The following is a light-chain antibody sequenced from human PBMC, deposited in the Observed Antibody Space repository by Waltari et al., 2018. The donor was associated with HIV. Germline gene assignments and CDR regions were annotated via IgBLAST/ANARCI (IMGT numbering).Light chain of an antibody. CDR1: QSVSSTY. CDR3: QQYDTSPL. Sequence: EIVLTQSPGTLSLSHGERATLSGRASQSVSSTYLPWYQQRLGQAPRLLIYGASSRATGVPDRFSGSGSGTDFTLTISRLEPEDFAVYYCQQYDTSPLFGQGTKLDFK. V-gene: IGKV3-20*01. J-gene: IGKJ2*01. CDR2: GAS.